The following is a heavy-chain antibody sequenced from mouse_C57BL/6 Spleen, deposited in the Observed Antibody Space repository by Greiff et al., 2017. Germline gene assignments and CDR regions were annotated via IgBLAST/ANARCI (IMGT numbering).Heavy chain of an antibody. J-gene: IGHJ2*01. Sequence: EVKLMESGGGLVKPGGSLKLSCAASGFTFSSYTMSWVRQTPEKRLEWVATISGGGGNTYYPDSVKGRFTISRDNAKNTLYLQMSSLRSEDTALYYCARQLYYFDYWGQGTTLTVSS. V-gene: IGHV5-9*01. CDR3: ARQLYYFDY. CDR1: GFTFSSYT. CDR2: ISGGGGNT.